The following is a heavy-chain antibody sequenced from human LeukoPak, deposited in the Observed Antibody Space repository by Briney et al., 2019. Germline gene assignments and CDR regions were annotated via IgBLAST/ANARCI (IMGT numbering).Heavy chain of an antibody. CDR3: ARSGIPLDY. J-gene: IGHJ4*02. D-gene: IGHD1-14*01. CDR2: INSDGINT. V-gene: IGHV3-74*01. Sequence: GGSLRLSCAASGFTFSNYWMHWVRQAPGKGLVWVSRINSDGINTSYADSVKGRFTISRDNAKNTLNLQMNSLRAEDTAVYYCARSGIPLDYWGQGTLVTVSS. CDR1: GFTFSNYW.